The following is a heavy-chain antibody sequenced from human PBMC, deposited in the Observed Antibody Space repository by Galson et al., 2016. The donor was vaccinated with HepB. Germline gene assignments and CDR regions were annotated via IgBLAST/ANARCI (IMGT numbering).Heavy chain of an antibody. CDR1: GFTFSSYW. CDR2: INSDGSST. CDR3: ASRSIAAAGPLDY. D-gene: IGHD6-13*01. J-gene: IGHJ4*02. Sequence: SLRLSCAASGFTFSSYWMHRVRQAPGKGLVWVSRINSDGSSTSYADSVKGRFTISRDNAKNTLYLQMNSLRAEDTAVYYCASRSIAAAGPLDYWGQGTLVTVSS. V-gene: IGHV3-74*01.